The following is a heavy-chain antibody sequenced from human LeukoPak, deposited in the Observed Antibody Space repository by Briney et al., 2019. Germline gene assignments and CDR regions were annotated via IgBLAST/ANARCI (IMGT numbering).Heavy chain of an antibody. CDR3: AKDDRWLQFCC. J-gene: IGHJ4*02. V-gene: IGHV3-23*01. CDR2: ISGSGGST. Sequence: PGGSLRLSCAASGFTFSSYSMNWVRQAPGKGLEWVSAISGSGGSTHYADSVKGRFTISRDNSKNKLYLQMNSLRAEDTAVYYCAKDDRWLQFCCWGQGTLVTVSA. CDR1: GFTFSSYS. D-gene: IGHD5-24*01.